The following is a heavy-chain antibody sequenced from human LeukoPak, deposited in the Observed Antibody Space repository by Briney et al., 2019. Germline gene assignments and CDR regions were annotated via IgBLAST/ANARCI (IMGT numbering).Heavy chain of an antibody. CDR3: ARDLGYCTGGTCYPNWFDP. D-gene: IGHD2-15*01. CDR1: GYTFTSYA. V-gene: IGHV1-3*01. CDR2: INAGNDNT. Sequence: ASVKVSCKASGYTFTSYAMHWVRQAPGQRLKWMGWINAGNDNTKYSQKFQGRVTITRDTSASTAYMELNSLRSEDTAVYYCARDLGYCTGGTCYPNWFDPWGQGTLVTVSS. J-gene: IGHJ5*02.